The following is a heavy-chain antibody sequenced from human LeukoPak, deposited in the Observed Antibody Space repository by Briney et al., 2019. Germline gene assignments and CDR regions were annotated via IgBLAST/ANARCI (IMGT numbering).Heavy chain of an antibody. V-gene: IGHV1-18*01. CDR1: GYTFTSYG. CDR2: ISAYNGNT. J-gene: IGHJ4*02. Sequence: ASVKVSCKASGYTFTSYGISWVRQAPGQGLEWMGWISAYNGNTNYAQKLQGRVTMTTDTSTSTAYMELRSLRSDDTAVYYCARDLFSNSGSCPDDYWGQGTLVTVSS. CDR3: ARDLFSNSGSCPDDY. D-gene: IGHD2-15*01.